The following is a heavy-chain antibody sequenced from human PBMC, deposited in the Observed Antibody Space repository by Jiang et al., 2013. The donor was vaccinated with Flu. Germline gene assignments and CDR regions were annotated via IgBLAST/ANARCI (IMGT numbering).Heavy chain of an antibody. D-gene: IGHD3-3*01. V-gene: IGHV4-59*01. CDR3: ARVGRITIFGVVIPNWFDP. CDR1: GGSISSYY. J-gene: IGHJ5*02. CDR2: IYYSGST. Sequence: GPGLVKPSETLSLTCTVSGGSISSYYWSWIRQPPGKGLEWIGYIYYSGSTNYNPSLKSRVTISVDTSKNQFSLKLSSVTAADTAVYYCARVGRITIFGVVIPNWFDPWGQGTLVTVSS.